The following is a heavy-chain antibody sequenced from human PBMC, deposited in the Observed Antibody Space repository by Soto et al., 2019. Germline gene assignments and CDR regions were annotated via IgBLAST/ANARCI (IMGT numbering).Heavy chain of an antibody. CDR3: ERNYYDSGSPYYYFDY. J-gene: IGHJ4*02. CDR1: GFTFRTYA. CDR2: LSPSGSTT. D-gene: IGHD3-10*01. Sequence: LRLSCVASGFTFRTYAMSWVRQAPGKGLEWVSGLSPSGSTTYYADSVKGRFTIFRDNSKNTLNLQMDSLRVEDTAVYYCERNYYDSGSPYYYFDYWGQGSLVTGSS. V-gene: IGHV3-23*01.